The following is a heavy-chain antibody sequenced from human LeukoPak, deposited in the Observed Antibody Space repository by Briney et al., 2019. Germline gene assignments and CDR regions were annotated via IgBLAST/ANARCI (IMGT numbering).Heavy chain of an antibody. Sequence: GGSLRLSCAASGFTFSSYAMSWVRQAPGKGLEWVSAISGSGGSTYYADSVKGRFTISRDNSKNTLYLQMNSLRAEDTAVYYCAKALRSTGTKSVGYDYWGQGTLVTVSS. CDR3: AKALRSTGTKSVGYDY. CDR2: ISGSGGST. D-gene: IGHD1-7*01. CDR1: GFTFSSYA. V-gene: IGHV3-23*01. J-gene: IGHJ4*02.